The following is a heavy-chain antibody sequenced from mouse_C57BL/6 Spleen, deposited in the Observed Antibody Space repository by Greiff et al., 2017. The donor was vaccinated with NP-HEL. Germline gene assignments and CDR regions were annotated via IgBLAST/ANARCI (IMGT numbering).Heavy chain of an antibody. J-gene: IGHJ1*03. V-gene: IGHV1-64*01. D-gene: IGHD2-4*01. CDR3: ARETMITPYWYFDV. CDR1: GYTFTSYW. CDR2: IHPNSGST. Sequence: VQLQQPGAELVKPGASVKLSCKASGYTFTSYWMHWVKQRPGQGLEWIGMIHPNSGSTNYNEKFKSKATLTVDKSSSTAYMQLSSLTSEDSAVYYCARETMITPYWYFDVWGTGTTVTVSS.